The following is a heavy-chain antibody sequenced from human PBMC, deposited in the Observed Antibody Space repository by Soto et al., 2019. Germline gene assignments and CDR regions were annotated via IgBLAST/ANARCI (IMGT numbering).Heavy chain of an antibody. CDR2: INAGNGNT. Sequence: ASVKVSCKASGYTFTIYSMHWVRQAPGQRLEWMGWINAGNGNTKYSQKFQGRVTITRDTSASTAYMELSSLRSEDTAVYYCARVIQVAVAGTASFDYWGQGTLVTVSS. CDR1: GYTFTIYS. CDR3: ARVIQVAVAGTASFDY. D-gene: IGHD6-19*01. J-gene: IGHJ4*02. V-gene: IGHV1-3*01.